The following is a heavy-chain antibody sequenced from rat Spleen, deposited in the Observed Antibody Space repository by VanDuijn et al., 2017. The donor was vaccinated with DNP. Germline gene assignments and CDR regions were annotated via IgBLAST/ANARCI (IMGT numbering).Heavy chain of an antibody. J-gene: IGHJ2*01. Sequence: EVQLVESGGGLVQPGRSLKLSCTASGFTFGHYYMAWVRQAPTGGLEWVATLSYNGGTPYYRDSVKGRFTISRDNAKSTLYLQMDSLRSEDTATYYCAGYYYDGSYYYGNFDYWGQGVMVTVSS. CDR2: LSYNGGTP. CDR3: AGYYYDGSYYYGNFDY. D-gene: IGHD1-12*02. V-gene: IGHV5-7*01. CDR1: GFTFGHYY.